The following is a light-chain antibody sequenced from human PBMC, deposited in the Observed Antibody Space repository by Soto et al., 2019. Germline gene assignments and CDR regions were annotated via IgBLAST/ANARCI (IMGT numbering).Light chain of an antibody. CDR2: DSS. V-gene: IGKV1-5*01. CDR1: QSISNW. CDR3: QQYNTYSPPWT. Sequence: TQAPATLALSPGDGATLSCRASQSISNWLAWYHQRPGKAPNLLIYDSSSLEGGVPSRFSGSGSGTEFTLTISSLQRDDFAPYYCQQYNTYSPPWTFGQGTKVDI. J-gene: IGKJ1*01.